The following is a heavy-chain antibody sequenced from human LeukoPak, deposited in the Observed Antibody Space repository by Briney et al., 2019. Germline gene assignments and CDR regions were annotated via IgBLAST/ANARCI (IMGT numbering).Heavy chain of an antibody. CDR3: AKDSDTAMVTPIDY. J-gene: IGHJ4*02. V-gene: IGHV3-23*01. Sequence: GGSLRLSCAASGFIFSSYAMSWVRQAPGRGLEWVSAISGSGGSTYYADSVKGRFTISRDNSKNTLYLQMNSLRAEDTAVYYCAKDSDTAMVTPIDYWGQGTLVTVSS. D-gene: IGHD5-18*01. CDR2: ISGSGGST. CDR1: GFIFSSYA.